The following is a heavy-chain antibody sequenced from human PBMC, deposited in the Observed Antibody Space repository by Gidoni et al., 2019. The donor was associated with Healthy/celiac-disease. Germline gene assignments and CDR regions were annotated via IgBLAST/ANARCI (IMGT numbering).Heavy chain of an antibody. CDR2: IYYSGST. J-gene: IGHJ6*02. CDR1: GGSISSYY. Sequence: QVQLQESGPGLVKPSATLSLTCTVSGGSISSYYSSWTRQPPGKGLEWIGYIYYSGSTNYNPSLKSRVTISVDTSKNQFSLKLSSVTAADTAVYYCARGSLDYYDFWSGYLGDGMDVWGQGTTVTVSS. V-gene: IGHV4-59*01. D-gene: IGHD3-3*01. CDR3: ARGSLDYYDFWSGYLGDGMDV.